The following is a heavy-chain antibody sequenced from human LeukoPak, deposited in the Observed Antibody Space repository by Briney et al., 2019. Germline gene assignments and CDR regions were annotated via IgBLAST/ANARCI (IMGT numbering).Heavy chain of an antibody. CDR3: ARGARGYSYVYYYYMDV. V-gene: IGHV3-30-3*01. CDR1: GFTFSSYA. J-gene: IGHJ6*03. Sequence: GGSLRLSCAASGFTFSSYAMHWVRQAPGKGLEWVAVISYDGSNKYYADSVKGRFTISRDNSKNTLYLQMNSLRAEDTAVYYCARGARGYSYVYYYYMDVWGKGTTVTVSS. D-gene: IGHD5-18*01. CDR2: ISYDGSNK.